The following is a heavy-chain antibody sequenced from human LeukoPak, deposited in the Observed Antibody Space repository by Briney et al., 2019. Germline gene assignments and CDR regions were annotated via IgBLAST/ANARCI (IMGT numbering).Heavy chain of an antibody. CDR3: AKARRELWFGELFN. V-gene: IGHV3-30*02. CDR1: GFTFSSYG. CDR2: IRYDGSNK. J-gene: IGHJ4*02. D-gene: IGHD3-10*01. Sequence: GGSLRLSCAASGFTFSSYGMHWVRQAPGKGLEWVAFIRYDGSNKHYADSVKGRFTISRDNSKNTLYLQMNSLRAEDTAVYYRAKARRELWFGELFNWGQGTLVTVSS.